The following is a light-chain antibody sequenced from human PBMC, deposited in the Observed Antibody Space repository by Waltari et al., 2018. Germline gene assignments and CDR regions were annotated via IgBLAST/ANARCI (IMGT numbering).Light chain of an antibody. CDR3: QHYGRSPPFT. V-gene: IGKV3-20*01. CDR1: QTVSSHY. CDR2: DGS. J-gene: IGKJ2*01. Sequence: EIVLTQSPGTLSLSPGERATLSCGASQTVSSHYLAWYQQKPGQAPRLLIYDGSSRATGISDRFSGSGSGTDFALTINRLEPEDFAVYYCQHYGRSPPFTFGQGTKLEIK.